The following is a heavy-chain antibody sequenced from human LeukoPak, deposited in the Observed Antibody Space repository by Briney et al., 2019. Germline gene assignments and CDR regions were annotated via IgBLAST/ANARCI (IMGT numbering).Heavy chain of an antibody. CDR2: IYYSGST. D-gene: IGHD5-12*01. V-gene: IGHV4-34*01. Sequence: SETLSLTCAVYGGSFSGYYWSWIRQPPGKGLEWIGSIYYSGSTYYNPSLKSRVTISVDTSKNQFSLKLSSVTAADTVVYYCARHSVATITSFDYWGQGTLVTVSS. J-gene: IGHJ4*02. CDR1: GGSFSGYY. CDR3: ARHSVATITSFDY.